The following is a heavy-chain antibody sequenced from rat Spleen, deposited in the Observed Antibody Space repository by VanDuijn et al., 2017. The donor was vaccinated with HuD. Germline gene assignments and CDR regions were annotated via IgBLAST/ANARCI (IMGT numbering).Heavy chain of an antibody. CDR2: ISTGGGST. CDR1: GFTFSHYY. V-gene: IGHV5-27*01. Sequence: EVQLVESGGGLVQPGGSLKLSCAASGFTFSHYYMAWVRQAPTKGLEWVAYISTGGGSTHYRDSVKGRFTISRDNAKSTLYLQMDSLRSEDTATYYCTTRPTEAFAYWGQGTLVTVSS. CDR3: TTRPTEAFAY. J-gene: IGHJ3*01. D-gene: IGHD1-11*01.